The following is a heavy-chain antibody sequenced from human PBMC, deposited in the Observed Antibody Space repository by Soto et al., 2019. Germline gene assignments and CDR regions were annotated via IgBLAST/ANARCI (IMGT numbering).Heavy chain of an antibody. D-gene: IGHD3-10*01. J-gene: IGHJ5*02. CDR3: ARTYYYGSGSFNWFDP. V-gene: IGHV4-30-2*01. CDR2: IYHSGST. CDR1: GGSISSGGYS. Sequence: QLQLQESGSGLVKPSQTLSLTCAVSGGSISSGGYSWSWIRQPPGKGLEWIGYIYHSGSTYYNPSLKSRVTISVDRSKNQFSLKLSSVTAADTAVYYCARTYYYGSGSFNWFDPWGQGTLVTVSS.